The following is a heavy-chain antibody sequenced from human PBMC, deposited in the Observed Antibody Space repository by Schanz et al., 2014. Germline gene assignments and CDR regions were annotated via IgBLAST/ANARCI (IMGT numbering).Heavy chain of an antibody. Sequence: QVQLVESGGGLVKPVGSLRLSCAASGFIFNDYYMHWIRQAPGKGLEWLSYISRDGTTSYYADSVKGRFTISRDNAKNSLYLEMTSLRGEDTAVYYCARENLNWEAFDIWGQGTVVTVSS. CDR1: GFIFNDYY. D-gene: IGHD7-27*01. J-gene: IGHJ3*02. V-gene: IGHV3-11*01. CDR3: ARENLNWEAFDI. CDR2: ISRDGTTS.